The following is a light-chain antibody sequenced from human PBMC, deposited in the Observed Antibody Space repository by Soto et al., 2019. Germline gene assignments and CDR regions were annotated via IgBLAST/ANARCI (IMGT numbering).Light chain of an antibody. V-gene: IGLV2-23*01. J-gene: IGLJ2*01. Sequence: QAVVTQPASVSGSPGQSITISCTGTSSDVGSYKFVSWYQQHPGKAPKLMIYEGSKRPSGVSNRFSGSKSGNTASLTISGLQAEDEADYYCCSYAGSSTVVFGGGTKVTVL. CDR1: SSDVGSYKF. CDR2: EGS. CDR3: CSYAGSSTVV.